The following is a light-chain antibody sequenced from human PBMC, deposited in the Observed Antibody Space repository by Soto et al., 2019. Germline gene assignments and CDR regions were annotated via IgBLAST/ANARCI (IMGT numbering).Light chain of an antibody. CDR1: SSDVGGYNY. CDR2: DVS. Sequence: QSALTQPASVSGSPGQSITISCTGTSSDVGGYNYVSWYQKHPGKAPKLMIYDVSNRPSGVSNRFSGSKSGNTASLTISGLQAEDEADYYCRSYTSSSTLVVFGTGTKLTVL. CDR3: RSYTSSSTLVV. J-gene: IGLJ1*01. V-gene: IGLV2-14*01.